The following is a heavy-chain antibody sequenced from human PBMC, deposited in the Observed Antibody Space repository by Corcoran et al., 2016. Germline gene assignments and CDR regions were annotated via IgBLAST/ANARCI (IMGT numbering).Heavy chain of an antibody. CDR2: TYYRSKWFY. CDR3: ARESGGMDV. J-gene: IGHJ6*02. Sequence: QLQLHQSGPGLVKPSQTLSLTCAISGDSVSSNSGVWNWIRQSPSRGLEWLGRTYYRSKWFYDYAESVKGRITVDPDTSKNQFSRQLNSVTPDDTAVYYCARESGGMDVWGQGTSVTVSS. CDR1: GDSVSSNSGV. V-gene: IGHV6-1*01. D-gene: IGHD3-16*01.